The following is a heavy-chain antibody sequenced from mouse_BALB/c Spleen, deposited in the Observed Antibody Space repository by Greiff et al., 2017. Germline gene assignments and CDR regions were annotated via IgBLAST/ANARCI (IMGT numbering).Heavy chain of an antibody. V-gene: IGHV5-12-1*01. CDR1: GFAFSSYD. CDR3: ARHDFHYYAMDY. D-gene: IGHD2-4*01. CDR2: ISSGGGST. J-gene: IGHJ4*01. Sequence: EVQLVESGGGLVKPGGSLKLSCAASGFAFSSYDMSWVRQTPEKRLEWVAYISSGGGSTYYPDTVKGRFTISRDNAKNTLYLQMSSLKSEDTAMYYCARHDFHYYAMDYWGQGTSVTVSS.